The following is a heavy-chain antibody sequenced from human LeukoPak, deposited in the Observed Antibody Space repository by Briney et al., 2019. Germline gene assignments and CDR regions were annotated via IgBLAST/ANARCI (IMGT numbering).Heavy chain of an antibody. CDR2: ISGSGGST. Sequence: GGSLRLSCAASGFTFSSYAISWVRQAPGKGLEWVSAISGSGGSTYYADSVKGRFTISRDNSKNTLYLQMNSLRAEDTAVYYCAKDRGGLVVVVAATYDYWGQGTLVTVSS. V-gene: IGHV3-23*01. CDR1: GFTFSSYA. D-gene: IGHD2-15*01. J-gene: IGHJ4*02. CDR3: AKDRGGLVVVVAATYDY.